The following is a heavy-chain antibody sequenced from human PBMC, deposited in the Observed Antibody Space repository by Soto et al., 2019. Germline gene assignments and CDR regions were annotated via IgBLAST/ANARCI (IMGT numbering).Heavy chain of an antibody. CDR1: GAAPNSGNYY. Sequence: PPETLSLTCSVSGAAPNSGNYYWSWIRQVPGKGLEWIGHIYVTGAVDYNPSLRDRITISQDTSERQFSLNLRLVTAADTAVYYCARLRIATNNYKWFDPWGQGTLVTVSS. CDR3: ARLRIATNNYKWFDP. CDR2: IYVTGAV. D-gene: IGHD2-21*01. J-gene: IGHJ5*02. V-gene: IGHV4-31*03.